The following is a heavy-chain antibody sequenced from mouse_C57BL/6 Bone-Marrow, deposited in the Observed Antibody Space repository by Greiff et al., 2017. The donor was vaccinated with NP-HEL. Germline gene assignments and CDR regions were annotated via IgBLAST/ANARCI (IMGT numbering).Heavy chain of an antibody. V-gene: IGHV1-50*01. D-gene: IGHD1-1*01. J-gene: IGHJ3*01. CDR2: IDPSDSYT. CDR1: GYTFTSYW. CDR3: AKTRITTGFAY. Sequence: QVQLQQPGAELVKPGASVKLSCKASGYTFTSYWMQWVKQRPGQGLEWIGEIDPSDSYTNYNQKFKGKATLTVDTSSSTAYMQLSSLTSEDSAVYYCAKTRITTGFAYWGQGTLVTVSA.